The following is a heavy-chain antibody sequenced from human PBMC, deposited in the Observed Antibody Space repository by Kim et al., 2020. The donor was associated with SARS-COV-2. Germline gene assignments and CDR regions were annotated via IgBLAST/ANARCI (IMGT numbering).Heavy chain of an antibody. CDR2: ST. Sequence: STYYPESRKGRFTNSRDKSKNTLYLEMNNLRAEDTAVYYCARGAKGADCWGQGTLVTVSS. CDR3: ARGAKGADC. V-gene: IGHV3-53*01. J-gene: IGHJ4*02.